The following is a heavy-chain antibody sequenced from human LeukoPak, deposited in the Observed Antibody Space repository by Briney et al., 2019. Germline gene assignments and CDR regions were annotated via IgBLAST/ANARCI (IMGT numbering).Heavy chain of an antibody. CDR3: TRAAYGSGSFSDY. CDR1: GFTFGDYA. Sequence: GGSLRLSCTASGFTFGDYAMSWVRQAPGEGLEWVGFIRSKAYGGTTEYAASVKGRFTISRDDSKSIAYLQMNSLKTEDTAVYYCTRAAYGSGSFSDYWGQGTLVTVSS. J-gene: IGHJ4*02. D-gene: IGHD3-10*01. V-gene: IGHV3-49*04. CDR2: IRSKAYGGTT.